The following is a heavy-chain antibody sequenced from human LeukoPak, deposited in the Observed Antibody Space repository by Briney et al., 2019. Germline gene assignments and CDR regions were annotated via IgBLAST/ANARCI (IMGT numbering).Heavy chain of an antibody. V-gene: IGHV3-23*01. CDR2: IRRTGGST. Sequence: PGGSLRLSCAASGFTFSSYAMSWVRQAPGKGLEWVSAIRRTGGSTYYADSVKGRFTISRDNSKNTLYLQMTSPRAEDTAVYYCVKDQKNVVLVVAATSSGMDVWGQGTTVTVSS. CDR1: GFTFSSYA. D-gene: IGHD2-15*01. CDR3: VKDQKNVVLVVAATSSGMDV. J-gene: IGHJ6*02.